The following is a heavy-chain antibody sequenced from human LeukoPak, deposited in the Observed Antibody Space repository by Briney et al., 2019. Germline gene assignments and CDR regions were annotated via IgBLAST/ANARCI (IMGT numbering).Heavy chain of an antibody. CDR1: GFTFRDYY. Sequence: GGSLRLSCVASGFTFRDYYMSWIRQAPGKELEWVSYTSSSSSYTNYADSVKGRFTISRDNAKNSLYLQMNSLRAEDTAVYYCARRKSGYQAFDYWGQGTLVTVSS. CDR2: TSSSSSYT. V-gene: IGHV3-11*03. CDR3: ARRKSGYQAFDY. D-gene: IGHD3-3*01. J-gene: IGHJ4*02.